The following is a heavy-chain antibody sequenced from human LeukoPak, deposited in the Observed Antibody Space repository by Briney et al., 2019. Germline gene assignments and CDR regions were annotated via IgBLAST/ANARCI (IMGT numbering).Heavy chain of an antibody. J-gene: IGHJ4*02. Sequence: PGGSLRLSCAASGFTFSSFVMHWVRQAPGKGLEWVAVMSYDGGNKYYADSVRGRFTISSDNTGNTLYLQMNSLRAEDTAVYYCAKSPRWYSSGWFDFWGQGTLVTVSS. CDR3: AKSPRWYSSGWFDF. V-gene: IGHV3-30-3*02. CDR1: GFTFSSFV. CDR2: MSYDGGNK. D-gene: IGHD6-19*01.